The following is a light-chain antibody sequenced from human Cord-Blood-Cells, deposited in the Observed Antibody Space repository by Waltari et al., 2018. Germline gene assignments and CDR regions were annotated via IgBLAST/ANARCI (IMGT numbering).Light chain of an antibody. V-gene: IGLV2-8*01. Sequence: QSALTQPPSASGSPGQSVTISCTGTSSDVGGYNYVSWDQQHPGKAPKLMIYEVSKRPAGVPDRFSCSKSSNTASLTVSGLQAEDEADYYCSSYAGSNNVVFGGGTKLTVL. J-gene: IGLJ2*01. CDR2: EVS. CDR1: SSDVGGYNY. CDR3: SSYAGSNNVV.